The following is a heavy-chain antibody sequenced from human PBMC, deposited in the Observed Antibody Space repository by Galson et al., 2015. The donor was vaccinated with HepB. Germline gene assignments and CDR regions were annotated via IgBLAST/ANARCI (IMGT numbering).Heavy chain of an antibody. CDR2: IRSKAYGGTT. Sequence: LRLSCAASGFTFGDYAMSWFRQAPGKGLEWVGFIRSKAYGGTTEYAASVKGRFTISRDDSKSIAYLQMNSLKTEDTAVYYCTRDRGDYGDYEGWFDPWGQGTLVTVSS. CDR1: GFTFGDYA. J-gene: IGHJ5*02. V-gene: IGHV3-49*03. D-gene: IGHD4-17*01. CDR3: TRDRGDYGDYEGWFDP.